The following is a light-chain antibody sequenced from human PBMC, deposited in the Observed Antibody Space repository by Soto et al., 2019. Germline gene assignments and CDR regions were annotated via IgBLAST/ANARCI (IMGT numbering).Light chain of an antibody. CDR2: GAS. J-gene: IGKJ4*01. Sequence: EIVLTQSPGTLSLSPGERAALSCRASQSVSSTYLAWYQQKPGQAPRLLIYGASSRATGIPDRFSRSGSGTDFTLTISRLEPEDFAVYYCQQHGSSQTFGGGTKVEIK. CDR1: QSVSSTY. CDR3: QQHGSSQT. V-gene: IGKV3-20*01.